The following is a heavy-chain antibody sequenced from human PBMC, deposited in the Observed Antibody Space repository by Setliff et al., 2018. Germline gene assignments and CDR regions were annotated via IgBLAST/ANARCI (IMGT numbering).Heavy chain of an antibody. CDR2: VFYNGAA. D-gene: IGHD6-19*01. V-gene: IGHV4-59*01. Sequence: SETLSLTCTVSGDSISDASIMAWIRQPPGKGLEFIGYVFYNGAAKYDPSLKSRVTMSVDTSKTQFSLKLNSMTTADTAVYYCARDPGWKQFDYWGQGTLVTVSS. J-gene: IGHJ4*02. CDR1: GDSISDAS. CDR3: ARDPGWKQFDY.